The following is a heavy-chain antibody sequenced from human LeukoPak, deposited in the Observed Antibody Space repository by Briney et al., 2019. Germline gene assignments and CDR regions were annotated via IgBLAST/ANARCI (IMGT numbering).Heavy chain of an antibody. CDR3: AKGGPDDSGSGDEGGGYY. V-gene: IGHV3-23*01. J-gene: IGHJ4*02. CDR1: GFTFSSYA. D-gene: IGHD3-10*01. CDR2: ISGSGGST. Sequence: GGSLRLSCAASGFTFSSYAMSWVRQAPGKGLEWVSAISGSGGSTYYADSVKGRFTISRDNSKNTLYLQMNSLRAEDTAVYYCAKGGPDDSGSGDEGGGYYWGQGTLVTVSS.